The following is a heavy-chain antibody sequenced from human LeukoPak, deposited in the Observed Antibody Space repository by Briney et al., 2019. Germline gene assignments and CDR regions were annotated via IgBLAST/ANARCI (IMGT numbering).Heavy chain of an antibody. CDR1: GYTFTDYY. D-gene: IGHD3-3*01. V-gene: IGHV1-46*04. CDR2: IYPRGGET. J-gene: IGHJ4*02. Sequence: ASVKVSCKTSGYTFTDYYIHWVRQAPGQDLEWMGVIYPRGGETNRAQRLLGRITITRDTSTSTVYMDMTSLTSEDTAVYYCVREFVGGTFDYWGQGTLVTVS. CDR3: VREFVGGTFDY.